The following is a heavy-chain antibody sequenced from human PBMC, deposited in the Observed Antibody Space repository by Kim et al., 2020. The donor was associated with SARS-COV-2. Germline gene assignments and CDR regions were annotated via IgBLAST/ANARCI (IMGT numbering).Heavy chain of an antibody. J-gene: IGHJ4*02. D-gene: IGHD5-18*01. Sequence: DAVKGRFTISRDNSKNTLYLQMNSLRAEDTAVYYCAKDRNPDTPLFYFDYWGQGTLVTVSS. CDR3: AKDRNPDTPLFYFDY. V-gene: IGHV3-23*01.